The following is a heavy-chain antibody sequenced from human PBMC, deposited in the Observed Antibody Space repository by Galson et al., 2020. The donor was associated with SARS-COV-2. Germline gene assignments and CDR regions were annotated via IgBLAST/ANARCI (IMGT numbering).Heavy chain of an antibody. Sequence: LSLTCAASGFTFSSHAIHWVRQAPGKGLEWVAQIFYDGSDKYYGDSVKGRFTISRDSSKNMVYLQMNNLKVDDTAVYYCARDGQLSSGWAFDYWGQGTLVTVSS. J-gene: IGHJ4*02. CDR1: GFTFSSHA. V-gene: IGHV3-33*01. CDR2: IFYDGSDK. D-gene: IGHD6-19*01. CDR3: ARDGQLSSGWAFDY.